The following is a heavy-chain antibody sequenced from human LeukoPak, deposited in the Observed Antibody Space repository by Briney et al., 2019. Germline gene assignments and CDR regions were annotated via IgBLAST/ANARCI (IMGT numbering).Heavy chain of an antibody. CDR1: GFTFSSYT. D-gene: IGHD3-10*01. V-gene: IGHV3-21*01. CDR3: ASSSYYYDSGSYSPLYYFDY. Sequence: PGGSLRLSCAASGFTFSSYTMHWVRQAPGKGLEWVSSISSGSSYIYYADSVKGRFTISRDNAKNSLYLQMNSLRAEDTAVYYCASSSYYYDSGSYSPLYYFDYWGQGTLDTVSS. CDR2: ISSGSSYI. J-gene: IGHJ4*02.